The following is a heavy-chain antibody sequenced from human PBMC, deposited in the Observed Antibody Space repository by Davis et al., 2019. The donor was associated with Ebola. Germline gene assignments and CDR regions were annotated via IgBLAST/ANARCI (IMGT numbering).Heavy chain of an antibody. J-gene: IGHJ4*02. Sequence: PGGSLRLSCAASGFTFSSYAMSWVRQAPGKGLEWVAVIWYDGSNKYYADSVKGRFTISRDNSKNTLYLQMNSLRAEDTAVYYCARDGAVADPDYWGQGTLVTVSS. D-gene: IGHD6-19*01. V-gene: IGHV3-33*08. CDR3: ARDGAVADPDY. CDR2: IWYDGSNK. CDR1: GFTFSSYA.